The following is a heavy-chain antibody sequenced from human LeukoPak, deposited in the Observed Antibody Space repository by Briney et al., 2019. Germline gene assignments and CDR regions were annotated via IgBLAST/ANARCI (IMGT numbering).Heavy chain of an antibody. CDR1: GGSISSSSYY. Sequence: SETLSLTCTVSGGSISSSSYYWGWFRQPPGKGLEWIGSIYYSGSTLYNPSLTSRVTISVDTSKNQFSLRLNSVTAADTAVYYCARQLGAYSYPFDIWGQGTKVTVSS. CDR3: ARQLGAYSYPFDI. D-gene: IGHD3-16*01. V-gene: IGHV4-39*01. J-gene: IGHJ3*02. CDR2: IYYSGST.